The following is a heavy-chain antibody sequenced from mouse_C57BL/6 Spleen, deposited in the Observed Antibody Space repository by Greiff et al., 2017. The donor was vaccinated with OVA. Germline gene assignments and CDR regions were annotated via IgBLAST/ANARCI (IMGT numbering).Heavy chain of an antibody. V-gene: IGHV1-26*01. D-gene: IGHD2-1*01. Sequence: VQLQQSGPELVKPGASVKISCKASGYTFTDYYMNWVKQSHGKSLEWIGDINPNNGGTSYNQKFKGKATLTVDKSSSTAYMELRSLTSEDSAVYYCAREGGYGNFFDYWGQGTTLTVSS. J-gene: IGHJ2*01. CDR3: AREGGYGNFFDY. CDR1: GYTFTDYY. CDR2: INPNNGGT.